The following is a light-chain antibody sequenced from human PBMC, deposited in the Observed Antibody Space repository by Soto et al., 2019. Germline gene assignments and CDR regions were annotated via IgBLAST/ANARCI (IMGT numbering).Light chain of an antibody. CDR3: QQYNNWPPWT. CDR2: GAS. V-gene: IGKV3-15*01. J-gene: IGKJ1*01. CDR1: QSVSSN. Sequence: EIVMTQSPATLSVSPGERATLSCRASQSVSSNLAWYQQKPGQAPRLLIYGASTRATGIPARFSGSGSGTEFTLTISSLQSEDFAVYYCQQYNNWPPWTFGRGTMVDIK.